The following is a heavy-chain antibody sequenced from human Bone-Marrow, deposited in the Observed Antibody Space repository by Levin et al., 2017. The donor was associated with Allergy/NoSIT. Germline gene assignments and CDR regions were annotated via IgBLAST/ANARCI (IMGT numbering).Heavy chain of an antibody. Sequence: SGGSLRLSCVASGFTFSSFAMHWVRQAPDRGLEWVSLISYDARHKFYADSVKGRFTISRDNSQNTLSLEMNSLSPEDTAVYYCAKVSWRLGYCVGISCDLEYFADSWGQGTLVTVSS. J-gene: IGHJ4*02. CDR1: GFTFSSFA. CDR3: AKVSWRLGYCVGISCDLEYFADS. CDR2: ISYDARHK. D-gene: IGHD2-2*01. V-gene: IGHV3-30*18.